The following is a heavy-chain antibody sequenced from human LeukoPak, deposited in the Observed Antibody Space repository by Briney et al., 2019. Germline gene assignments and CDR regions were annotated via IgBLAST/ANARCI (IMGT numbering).Heavy chain of an antibody. J-gene: IGHJ4*02. CDR2: INPNSGGT. D-gene: IGHD6-19*01. CDR1: GYTSTGYY. Sequence: GASMKVSCKASGYTSTGYYMHWVRQAPGQGLEWMGRINPNSGGTNYAQKFQGRVTMTRDTSISTAYMELSRLRSDDTAVYYCARIIAVAAKEVDYWGQGTLVTVSS. V-gene: IGHV1-2*06. CDR3: ARIIAVAAKEVDY.